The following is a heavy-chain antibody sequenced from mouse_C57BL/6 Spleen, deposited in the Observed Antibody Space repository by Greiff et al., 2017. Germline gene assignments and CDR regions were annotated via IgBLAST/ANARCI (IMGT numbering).Heavy chain of an antibody. J-gene: IGHJ2*01. V-gene: IGHV1-61*01. CDR3: ARSLPHYYGSSLDY. D-gene: IGHD1-1*01. CDR2: IYPSDSET. CDR1: GYTFTSYW. Sequence: QVQLPQPGAELVRPGSSVKLSCKASGYTFTSYWMDWVKQRPGQGLEWIGNIYPSDSETHYNQKFKDKATLTVDKSSSTAYMQLSSLTSEDSAVYYCARSLPHYYGSSLDYWGQGTTLTVSS.